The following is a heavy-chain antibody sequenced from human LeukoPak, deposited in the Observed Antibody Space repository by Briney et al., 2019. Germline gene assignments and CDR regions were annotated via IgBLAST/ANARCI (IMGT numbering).Heavy chain of an antibody. Sequence: GGSLRLSCAVSGITLSNYGMSWVRQAPGKGLEWVAGISDSGGSTKYADSVKGRFTISRDDPKNTLSLQMSSLRAEDTAVYFCAKRGVVIRVFLVGFHKEAYYFDSWGQGALVTVSS. V-gene: IGHV3-23*01. CDR2: ISDSGGST. CDR3: AKRGVVIRVFLVGFHKEAYYFDS. D-gene: IGHD3-10*01. J-gene: IGHJ4*02. CDR1: GITLSNYG.